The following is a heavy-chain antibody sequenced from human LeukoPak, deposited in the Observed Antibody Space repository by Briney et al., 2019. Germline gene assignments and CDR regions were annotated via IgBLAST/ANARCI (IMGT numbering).Heavy chain of an antibody. CDR3: ARDRDEFDY. CDR1: GFTFSSYG. CDR2: IRYDGSNK. Sequence: GGTLRLSCAASGFTFSSYGINWVRQAPGKGLEWVAFIRYDGSNKYYADSVKGRFTISRDNSKNTLYLQMNSLRAEDTAVYYCARDRDEFDYWGQGTLVTVSS. J-gene: IGHJ4*02. V-gene: IGHV3-30*02.